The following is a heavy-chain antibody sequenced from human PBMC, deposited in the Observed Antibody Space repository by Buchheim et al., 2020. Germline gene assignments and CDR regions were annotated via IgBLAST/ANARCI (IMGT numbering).Heavy chain of an antibody. V-gene: IGHV3-30*18. D-gene: IGHD6-13*01. CDR1: GFTFSSYG. Sequence: QVQLVESGGGVVQPGRSLRLSCAASGFTFSSYGMHWVRQAPGKGLEWVAVISYDGSNKYYADSVKGRFTISRDNSKNTLYLQMNSLRAEDTAVYYCANSSPAGYSSSWALDYFDYWGQGTL. CDR3: ANSSPAGYSSSWALDYFDY. CDR2: ISYDGSNK. J-gene: IGHJ4*02.